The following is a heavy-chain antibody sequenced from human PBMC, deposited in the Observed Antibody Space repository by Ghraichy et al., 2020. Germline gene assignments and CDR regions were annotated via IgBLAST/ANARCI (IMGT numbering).Heavy chain of an antibody. CDR1: GGSFSGYY. Sequence: SETLSLTCAVYGGSFSGYYWSWIRQPPGKGLEWIGEINHSGSTNYNPSLKSRVTISVDTSKNQFSLKLSSVTAADTVVYYCASQLIRPYSSGYYYGIDAFDIWGQGTMVTVSS. D-gene: IGHD3-22*01. V-gene: IGHV4-34*01. CDR3: ASQLIRPYSSGYYYGIDAFDI. J-gene: IGHJ3*02. CDR2: INHSGST.